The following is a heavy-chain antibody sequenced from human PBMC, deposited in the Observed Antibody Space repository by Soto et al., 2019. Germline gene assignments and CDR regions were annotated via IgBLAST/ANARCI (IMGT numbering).Heavy chain of an antibody. V-gene: IGHV3-21*01. CDR2: ISSSSGYI. J-gene: IGHJ6*02. Sequence: EVQLVESGGGLVKPGGSLRLSCAASGFTFSSYSMNWVRQAPGKGLEWVSSISSSSGYIYYADSVRGRFTISRDNAQNALCLHMNSLRAEDTAVYYCASLYYYDSSGYFGGHYYYGMDVWGQGTTVTVSS. CDR3: ASLYYYDSSGYFGGHYYYGMDV. D-gene: IGHD3-22*01. CDR1: GFTFSSYS.